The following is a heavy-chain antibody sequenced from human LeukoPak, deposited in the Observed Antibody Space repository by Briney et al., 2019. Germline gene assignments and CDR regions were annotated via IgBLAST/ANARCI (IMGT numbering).Heavy chain of an antibody. CDR2: FIPIFDTA. D-gene: IGHD5-18*01. J-gene: IGHJ6*04. CDR3: ARVDTGMGYYYYGMDV. V-gene: IGHV1-69*01. Sequence: SAKVSCKPSVGTFCSDAISSVREAPGPGLEWMGGFIPIFDTANYVQKLQGRVTVTADESTSTAYMELSSLRSEDTAVYYCARVDTGMGYYYYGMDVWGKGTTVTVSS. CDR1: VGTFCSDA.